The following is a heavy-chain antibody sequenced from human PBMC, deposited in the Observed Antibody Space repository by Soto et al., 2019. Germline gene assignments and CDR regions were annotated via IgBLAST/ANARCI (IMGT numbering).Heavy chain of an antibody. CDR1: GFTFSSYG. V-gene: IGHV3-23*01. J-gene: IGHJ6*03. CDR2: ITATGGNT. Sequence: EAQLLESGGGLVQPGGSLRLSCAASGFTFSSYGMNWVRQAPGKGLEWVSSITATGGNTYYADSVKGRFTISRDNSKDTLSLQMNSLRAEDTAVYYCAGRYCTAGICYTNYYYYMDVWGKGTTVTVS. D-gene: IGHD2-8*02. CDR3: AGRYCTAGICYTNYYYYMDV.